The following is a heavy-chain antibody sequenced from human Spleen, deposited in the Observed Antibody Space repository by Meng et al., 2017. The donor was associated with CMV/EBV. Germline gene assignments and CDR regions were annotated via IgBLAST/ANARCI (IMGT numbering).Heavy chain of an antibody. D-gene: IGHD3-10*01. CDR2: TLYRSDWYK. CDR3: ARYKENTRGYFQH. V-gene: IGHV6-1*01. CDR1: GDSVSSTSAA. J-gene: IGHJ1*01. Sequence: SETLSLTCAVSGDSVSSTSAAWNWVRQSPSRGLEWLGRTLYRSDWYKDYAVSVKGRITINVDTSKNQFSLHLNSVTPEDTAVYYCARYKENTRGYFQHWGQGTLVTVSS.